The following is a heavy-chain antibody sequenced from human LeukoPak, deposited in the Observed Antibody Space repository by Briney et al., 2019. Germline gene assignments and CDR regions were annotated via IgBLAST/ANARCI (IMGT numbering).Heavy chain of an antibody. CDR3: ARAWGSADY. D-gene: IGHD7-27*01. Sequence: AGGSLRLSCAASKFIFSDYYMSWIRQAPGKGLEWLSYISGGGETIYYADSVKGRFTISRDNAKNSLYLQMNSLRAEDTAVYYCARAWGSADYWGQGTQVTVSS. CDR1: KFIFSDYY. V-gene: IGHV3-11*01. CDR2: ISGGGETI. J-gene: IGHJ4*02.